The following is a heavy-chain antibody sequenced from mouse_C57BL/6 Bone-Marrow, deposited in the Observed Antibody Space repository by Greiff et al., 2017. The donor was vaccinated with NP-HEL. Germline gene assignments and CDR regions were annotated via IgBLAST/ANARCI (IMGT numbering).Heavy chain of an antibody. J-gene: IGHJ4*01. Sequence: QLQQSGAELARPGASVKMSCKASGYTFTSYTMHWVKQRPGQGLEWIGYINPSSGYTKYNQKFKDKATLTADKSSSTAYMQLSSLTSEDSAVYYCARSYYSNYDYAMDYWGQGTSVTVSS. D-gene: IGHD2-5*01. CDR1: GYTFTSYT. CDR3: ARSYYSNYDYAMDY. V-gene: IGHV1-4*01. CDR2: INPSSGYT.